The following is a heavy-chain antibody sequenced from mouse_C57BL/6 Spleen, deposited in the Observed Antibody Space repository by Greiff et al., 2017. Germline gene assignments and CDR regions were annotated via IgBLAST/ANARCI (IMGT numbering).Heavy chain of an antibody. CDR3: ASDRTVVAAYGY. D-gene: IGHD6-5*01. Sequence: EVQLVESGGGLVKPGGSLKLSCAASGFTFSSYAMSWVRQTPEKRLEWVATISDGGSYTYYPDNVKGRFTISRDNAKNNLYLQMSHLTAEDTARYYCASDRTVVAAYGYWGQGATLSVST. CDR2: ISDGGSYT. CDR1: GFTFSSYA. V-gene: IGHV5-4*01. J-gene: IGHJ2*01.